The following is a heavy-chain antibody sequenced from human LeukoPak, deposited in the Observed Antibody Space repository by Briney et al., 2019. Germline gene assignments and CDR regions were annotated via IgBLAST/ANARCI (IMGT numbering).Heavy chain of an antibody. CDR3: ARDILRNYFDY. D-gene: IGHD3-9*01. CDR1: GGSVSSGSYY. Sequence: SETLSLTCTVSGGSVSSGSYYWSWIRQPPGTGLEWIGYIYYSGSTNYNPSLKSRVTISVDTSKNQFSLKLSFVTAADTAVYYCARDILRNYFDYWGQGTLVTVSS. CDR2: IYYSGST. V-gene: IGHV4-61*01. J-gene: IGHJ4*02.